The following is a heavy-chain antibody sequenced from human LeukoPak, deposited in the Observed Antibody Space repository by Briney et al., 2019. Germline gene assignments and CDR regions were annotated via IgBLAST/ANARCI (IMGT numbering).Heavy chain of an antibody. Sequence: ASVKVSCKASGGTFSSYAISWVRQAPGQGLEWMGGIIPIFGTANYAQKFQGRVTITADKSTSTAYMELSSLRSEDTAVYYCATSRYPRYYYMDVWGKGTTVTVSS. J-gene: IGHJ6*03. D-gene: IGHD3-16*02. CDR2: IIPIFGTA. V-gene: IGHV1-69*06. CDR1: GGTFSSYA. CDR3: ATSRYPRYYYMDV.